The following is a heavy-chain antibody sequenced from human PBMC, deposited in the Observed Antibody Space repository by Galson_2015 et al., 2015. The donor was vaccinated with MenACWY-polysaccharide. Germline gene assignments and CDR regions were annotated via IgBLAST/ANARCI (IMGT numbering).Heavy chain of an antibody. CDR3: ARGTAGTGGMDV. V-gene: IGHV1-3*01. CDR2: IDVGNGYT. D-gene: IGHD1-1*01. CDR1: GYTFTNYG. Sequence: SVKVSCKASGYTFTNYGLHWVRQVPGQRLECMGWIDVGNGYTKFSQNFQGRVTITRDTSASTAYIELSSLRSEDTAVYYCARGTAGTGGMDVWGQGTTVTVSS. J-gene: IGHJ6*02.